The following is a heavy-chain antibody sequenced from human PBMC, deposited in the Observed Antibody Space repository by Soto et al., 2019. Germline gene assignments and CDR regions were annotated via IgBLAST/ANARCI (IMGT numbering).Heavy chain of an antibody. V-gene: IGHV3-23*01. CDR2: ISGSGGST. J-gene: IGHJ6*02. Sequence: SGGSLRLSCAASGFTFSSYAMSWVRQAPGKGLEWVSAISGSGGSTYYADSVKGRFTISRDNSKNTLYLQMNSMRAEDTAVYYCAKVTCSSTSCSYNYYYYGMDVWGQGTTVTVSS. CDR3: AKVTCSSTSCSYNYYYYGMDV. CDR1: GFTFSSYA. D-gene: IGHD2-2*01.